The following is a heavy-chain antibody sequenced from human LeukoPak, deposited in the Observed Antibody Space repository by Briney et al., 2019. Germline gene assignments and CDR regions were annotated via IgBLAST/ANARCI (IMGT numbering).Heavy chain of an antibody. CDR2: MNPNSGNT. Sequence: EASVKVSCKASGYTFTSYDINWVRQATGQGLEWMGWMNPNSGNTGYAQKFQGRVTMTRNTSISTAYMELSSLRSEDTAVYYCARVPAALVSTYYYYYYGMDVWGQGTTVTVSS. V-gene: IGHV1-8*01. D-gene: IGHD2-2*01. CDR3: ARVPAALVSTYYYYYYGMDV. J-gene: IGHJ6*02. CDR1: GYTFTSYD.